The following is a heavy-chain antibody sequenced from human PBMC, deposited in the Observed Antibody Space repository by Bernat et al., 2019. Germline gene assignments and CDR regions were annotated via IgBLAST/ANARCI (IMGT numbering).Heavy chain of an antibody. D-gene: IGHD6-19*01. Sequence: EVQLVESGGGVVQPGGSLRLSCAASGFTFDDYAMHWVRQAPGKGLEWVSLISVDGGSTYYADSVKGRFTISRDNSKNSLYMQMNSLRTEDTALYYFAKGQWLTNYYYYYSMDVWGQGTTVTVSS. CDR1: GFTFDDYA. CDR2: ISVDGGST. J-gene: IGHJ6*02. V-gene: IGHV3-43*02. CDR3: AKGQWLTNYYYYYSMDV.